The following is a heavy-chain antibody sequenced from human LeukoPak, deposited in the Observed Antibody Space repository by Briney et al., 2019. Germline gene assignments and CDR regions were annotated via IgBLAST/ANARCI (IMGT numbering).Heavy chain of an antibody. D-gene: IGHD2-2*01. CDR1: GFTFSSCA. J-gene: IGHJ4*02. CDR2: VSVNGGTT. CDR3: ASDCSSTSCYQRGGYSDY. Sequence: GGSLRLSCAASGFTFSSCALSWVRQAPGKGLEWVSTVSVNGGTTYYADSVKGRFTISRDNSKNTLYLQMNSLRAEDTAVYYCASDCSSTSCYQRGGYSDYWGQGTLVTVSS. V-gene: IGHV3-23*01.